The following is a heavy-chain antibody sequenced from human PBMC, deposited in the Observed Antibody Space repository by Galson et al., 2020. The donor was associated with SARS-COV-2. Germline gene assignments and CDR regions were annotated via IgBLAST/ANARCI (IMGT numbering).Heavy chain of an antibody. CDR3: ANTKEWLDGEGFDY. CDR2: ISHDGSNK. V-gene: IGHV3-30*18. CDR1: GYTFSSYG. D-gene: IGHD6-19*01. J-gene: IGHJ4*02. Sequence: GESLKISCAASGYTFSSYGMHWVRQAPGKGLEWVAVISHDGSNKYYADSVKGRFTISRDNSKNTLYLQMNSLRAEDTAVYYCANTKEWLDGEGFDYWGQGTLVTVSS.